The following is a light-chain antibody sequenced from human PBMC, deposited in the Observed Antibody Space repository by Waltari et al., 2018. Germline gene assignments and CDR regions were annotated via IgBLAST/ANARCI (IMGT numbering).Light chain of an antibody. J-gene: IGKJ4*01. V-gene: IGKV3-11*01. CDR2: AAS. CDR3: QQRANWPPLT. CDR1: QSVYNF. Sequence: EVVLTQSPATLSLSPGERATLSCRASQSVYNFLAWYQQKPGQATRLLIYAASQRATGIPARFSGSGSGTDFTLTISSLEPEDVAVYYCQQRANWPPLTFGGGTKVEIK.